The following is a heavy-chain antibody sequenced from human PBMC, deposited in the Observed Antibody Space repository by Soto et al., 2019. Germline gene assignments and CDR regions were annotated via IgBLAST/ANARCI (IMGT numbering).Heavy chain of an antibody. Sequence: PSETLSLTCAVYGGSFSGYYWSWIRQPPGKGLEWIGEINHSGSTNYNPSLKSRVTIPVDTSKNQFSLKLSSVTAADTAVYYCARVLYSSVPPGYFQHWGQGTLVTVSS. D-gene: IGHD6-25*01. J-gene: IGHJ1*01. CDR3: ARVLYSSVPPGYFQH. CDR1: GGSFSGYY. CDR2: INHSGST. V-gene: IGHV4-34*01.